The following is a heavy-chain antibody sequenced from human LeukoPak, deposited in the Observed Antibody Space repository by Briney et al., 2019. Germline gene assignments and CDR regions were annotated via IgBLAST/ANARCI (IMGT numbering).Heavy chain of an antibody. D-gene: IGHD1-26*01. CDR2: INPSGGST. CDR3: ARGGVGAQVDY. CDR1: GYTFTGYY. V-gene: IGHV1-46*01. J-gene: IGHJ4*02. Sequence: ASVKVSCKASGYTFTGYYMHWVRQAPRQGLEWMGIINPSGGSTSYAQKFQGRVTMTRDMSTSTVYMELSSLRSEDTAVYYCARGGVGAQVDYWGQGTLVTVSS.